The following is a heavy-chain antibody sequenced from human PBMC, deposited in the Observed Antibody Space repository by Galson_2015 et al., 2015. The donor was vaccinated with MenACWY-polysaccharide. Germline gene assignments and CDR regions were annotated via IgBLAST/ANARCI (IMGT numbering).Heavy chain of an antibody. Sequence: SLRLSCAASGFVFNNYWVSWIRQSPGKGLERVANIKHDGSETYYLDSVKGRFVVSRDNARNSLYLQMSSLRAEDTAVYYCVRDWWCGRAACYYFDFWGQGTLVTVSS. D-gene: IGHD2-8*02. J-gene: IGHJ4*02. CDR2: IKHDGSET. CDR1: GFVFNNYW. CDR3: VRDWWCGRAACYYFDF. V-gene: IGHV3-7*01.